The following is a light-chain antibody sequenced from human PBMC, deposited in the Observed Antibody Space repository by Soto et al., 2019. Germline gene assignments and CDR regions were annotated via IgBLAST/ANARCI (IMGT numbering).Light chain of an antibody. CDR3: SSYAGSKNYVI. CDR2: EVS. CDR1: SSDVGGYKY. J-gene: IGLJ2*01. Sequence: QSALTQPPSASGSPGQSVTISCTGTSSDVGGYKYVSWYQQHPGKAPKLMIYEVSQRPSGVPDRFSSSKSGNTASLTVSGLQAEDEADYYCSSYAGSKNYVIFGGGTKLTVL. V-gene: IGLV2-8*01.